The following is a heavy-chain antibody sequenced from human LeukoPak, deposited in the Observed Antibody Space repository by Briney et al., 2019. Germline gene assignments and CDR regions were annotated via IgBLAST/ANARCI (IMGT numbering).Heavy chain of an antibody. V-gene: IGHV3-23*01. D-gene: IGHD3-22*01. CDR2: ITATSSST. CDR1: GFTFSSYG. J-gene: IGHJ4*02. CDR3: AKASAMIVVVSKHFDY. Sequence: PGGSLRLSCAASGFTFSSYGMSWVRQAPGKGLEWVSAITATSSSTHDADSVQGRFTISRDNSKNTLYLQMNSLRAEDTAVYYCAKASAMIVVVSKHFDYWGQGTLVTVSS.